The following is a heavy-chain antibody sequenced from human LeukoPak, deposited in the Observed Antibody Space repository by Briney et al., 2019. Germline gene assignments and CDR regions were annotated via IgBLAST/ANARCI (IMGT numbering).Heavy chain of an antibody. Sequence: GRSLRLSCAASGFTFSSYGMHWVRHAPGKGREGVAVIWYDGSNKYYADSVKGRFTISRDNFKNTLYLQMNRLRDEDTAGYYCGREGYSSSWYLGFYYYGMDVWGQGTTVTVSS. V-gene: IGHV3-33*01. D-gene: IGHD6-13*01. J-gene: IGHJ6*02. CDR1: GFTFSSYG. CDR2: IWYDGSNK. CDR3: GREGYSSSWYLGFYYYGMDV.